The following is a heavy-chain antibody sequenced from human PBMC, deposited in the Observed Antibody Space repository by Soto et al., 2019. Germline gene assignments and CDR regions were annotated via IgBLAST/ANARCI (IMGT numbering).Heavy chain of an antibody. CDR1: GASISNSHL. J-gene: IGHJ4*02. V-gene: IGHV4-4*02. Sequence: QVQLQESGPGLVKPSGTLSLTCVVSGASISNSHLLSWVRQPPGDGMEWIGEIYHSGTTNYNPSLGSRVTISVDKSKDQFSLRLNSVSAADTAVYYCAKAAASGLESWGPGTLVTVYS. CDR2: IYHSGTT. CDR3: AKAAASGLES. D-gene: IGHD6-25*01.